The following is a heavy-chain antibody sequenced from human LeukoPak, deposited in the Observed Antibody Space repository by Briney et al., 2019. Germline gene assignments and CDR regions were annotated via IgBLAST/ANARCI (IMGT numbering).Heavy chain of an antibody. CDR1: GGSFSGYY. V-gene: IGHV4-34*01. CDR3: ARGRPVTIFGVVHTLSDY. CDR2: INHSGST. J-gene: IGHJ4*02. D-gene: IGHD3-3*01. Sequence: SSETLSLTCAVYGGSFSGYYWSWIRQPPGKGLEWIGEINHSGSTNYNPSLKSRVTISVDTSKNQFSLKLSSVTAADTAVYYCARGRPVTIFGVVHTLSDYWGQGTLVTVSS.